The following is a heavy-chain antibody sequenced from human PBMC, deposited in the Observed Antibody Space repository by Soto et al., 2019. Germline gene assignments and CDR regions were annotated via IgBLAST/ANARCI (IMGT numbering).Heavy chain of an antibody. CDR1: GFTFSSYA. CDR3: AKDCRIAAASTGGFDY. V-gene: IGHV3-23*01. J-gene: IGHJ4*02. D-gene: IGHD6-13*01. CDR2: ISGSGGST. Sequence: PGGSLRLSCAAAGFTFSSYAMSWVRRAPGKGLEWVSAISGSGGSTYYADSVKGRFTISRDNSKNTLYLQMNSLRAEDTAVYYCAKDCRIAAASTGGFDYWGQGTLVTVSS.